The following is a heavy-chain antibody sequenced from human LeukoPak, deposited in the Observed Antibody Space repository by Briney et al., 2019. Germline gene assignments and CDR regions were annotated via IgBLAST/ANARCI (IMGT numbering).Heavy chain of an antibody. CDR2: INHSGSS. J-gene: IGHJ4*02. CDR1: GGSISSYY. CDR3: ARTPRGDS. Sequence: SETLSLTCTVSGGSISSYYWSWIRQLPGKGLEWIGEINHSGSSNYNPSPSLKSRVTISVDTSKNQFSLKLSSVTAADAAVYYCARTPRGDSWGQGTLVTVSS. V-gene: IGHV4-34*01. D-gene: IGHD2-21*02.